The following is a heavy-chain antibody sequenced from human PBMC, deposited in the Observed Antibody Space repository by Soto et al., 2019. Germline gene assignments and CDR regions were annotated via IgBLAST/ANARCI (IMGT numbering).Heavy chain of an antibody. CDR1: GFSLSTSGVG. Sequence: QITLKESGPTLVKPTQTLTLTCTFSGFSLSTSGVGVGWIRQPPGKALEWLGIIYWNDDKRYSPSLKSRLTTTKDTSKIQVVLTITNMDPVDTATYYCAHPARDSTSYYYYQFLHFNYWGQGTLVTVSS. CDR2: IYWNDDK. V-gene: IGHV2-5*01. CDR3: AHPARDSTSYYYYQFLHFNY. J-gene: IGHJ4*02. D-gene: IGHD3-22*01.